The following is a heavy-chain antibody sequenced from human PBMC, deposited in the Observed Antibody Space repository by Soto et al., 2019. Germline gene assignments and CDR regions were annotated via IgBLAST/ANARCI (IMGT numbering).Heavy chain of an antibody. D-gene: IGHD3-22*01. CDR2: INPSGGST. Sequence: QVQLVQSGAEVKKPGASVKVSCKASGYTFTSYYMHWVRQAPGQGLEWMGIINPSGGSTSYAQKFQGRVTMTRDTSTSTVYMELSSLRSEDTAVYYCARAVEGWNYDSSGYYPGGAFDIWGQGTMVTVSS. V-gene: IGHV1-46*01. J-gene: IGHJ3*02. CDR3: ARAVEGWNYDSSGYYPGGAFDI. CDR1: GYTFTSYY.